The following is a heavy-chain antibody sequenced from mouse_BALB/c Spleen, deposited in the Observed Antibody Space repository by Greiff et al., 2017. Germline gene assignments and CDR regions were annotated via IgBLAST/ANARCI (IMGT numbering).Heavy chain of an antibody. CDR3: ARMITTDSYAMDY. J-gene: IGHJ4*01. CDR2: ISYSGST. V-gene: IGHV3-2*02. D-gene: IGHD2-4*01. Sequence: DVKLQESGPGLVKPSQSLSLTCTVTGYSITSDYAWNWIRQFPGNKLEWMGYISYSGSTSYNPSLKSRISITRDTSKNQFFLQLNSVTTEDTATYYCARMITTDSYAMDYWGQGTSVTVSS. CDR1: GYSITSDYA.